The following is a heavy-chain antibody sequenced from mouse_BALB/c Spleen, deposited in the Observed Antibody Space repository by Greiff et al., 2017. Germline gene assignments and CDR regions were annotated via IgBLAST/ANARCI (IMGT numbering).Heavy chain of an antibody. CDR1: GYTFTSYW. D-gene: IGHD4-1*01. CDR3: ARGTGTWYFDV. Sequence: QVQLQQSGADLVKPGASVKLSCKASGYTFTSYWMHWVKQRPGQGLEWIGEINPSNGRTNYNEKFKSKATLTVDKSSSTAYMQLSSLTSEDSAVYYCARGTGTWYFDVWGAGTTVTVSS. J-gene: IGHJ1*01. V-gene: IGHV1S81*02. CDR2: INPSNGRT.